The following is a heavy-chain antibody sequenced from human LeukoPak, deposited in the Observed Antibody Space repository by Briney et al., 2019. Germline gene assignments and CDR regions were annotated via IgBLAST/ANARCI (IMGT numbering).Heavy chain of an antibody. V-gene: IGHV3-30-3*01. Sequence: GGSLRLSRAASGFTFSSYAMHWVRQAPGKGLEWVAVISYDGSNKYYADSVKGRFTISRDNSKNTLYLQMNSLRAEDTAVYYCARSSSRSSGYYGLTEYFQHWGQGTLVTVSS. D-gene: IGHD3-22*01. CDR1: GFTFSSYA. CDR3: ARSSSRSSGYYGLTEYFQH. J-gene: IGHJ1*01. CDR2: ISYDGSNK.